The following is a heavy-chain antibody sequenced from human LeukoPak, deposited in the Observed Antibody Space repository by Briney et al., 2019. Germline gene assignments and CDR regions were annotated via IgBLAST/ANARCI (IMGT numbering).Heavy chain of an antibody. J-gene: IGHJ6*02. CDR2: IKQDGSEK. D-gene: IGHD2-8*01. V-gene: IGHV3-7*01. CDR1: GFTFSSYW. CDR3: ARVGVLTYYYYYGMDV. Sequence: PGGSLRLSCAASGFTFSSYWMSWFRQAPGKGLEWVANIKQDGSEKYYVDSVKGRFTISRDNAKNSLYLQMNSLRAEDTAVYYCARVGVLTYYYYYGMDVWGQGTTVTVSS.